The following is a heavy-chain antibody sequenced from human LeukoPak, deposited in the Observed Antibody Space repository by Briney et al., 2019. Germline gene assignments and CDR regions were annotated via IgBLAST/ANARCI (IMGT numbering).Heavy chain of an antibody. Sequence: ASVKVSCKASGGTFSSHAISWVRQAPGQGLEWMGGIIPIFGTANYAQKFQGRVTITADKSTSTAYMELSSLRSEDTAVYYCARDECSSTSCQTWAGAFDIWGQGTMVTVSS. V-gene: IGHV1-69*06. CDR2: IIPIFGTA. CDR1: GGTFSSHA. D-gene: IGHD2-2*01. CDR3: ARDECSSTSCQTWAGAFDI. J-gene: IGHJ3*02.